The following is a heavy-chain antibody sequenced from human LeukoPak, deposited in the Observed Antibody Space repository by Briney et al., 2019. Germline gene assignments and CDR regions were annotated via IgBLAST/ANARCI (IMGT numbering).Heavy chain of an antibody. CDR3: ARVTRDYHYFDY. CDR1: GFTLSSNY. CDR2: IYSGGST. D-gene: IGHD4-17*01. V-gene: IGHV3-53*04. J-gene: IGHJ4*02. Sequence: PGGSLRLSCAASGFTLSSNYMSWVRQAPGKGLEWVSVIYSGGSTYYADSVKGRFTISRHNPKNTLYLQMNSLRAEDTAVYYCARVTRDYHYFDYWGQGTLVTVSS.